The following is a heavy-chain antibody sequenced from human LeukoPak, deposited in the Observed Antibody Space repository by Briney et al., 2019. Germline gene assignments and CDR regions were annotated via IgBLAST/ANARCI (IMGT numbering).Heavy chain of an antibody. V-gene: IGHV1-2*02. D-gene: IGHD3-22*01. CDR1: GYTFTGYY. J-gene: IGHJ4*02. CDR2: INPNSGGT. CDR3: ARSLHYDSSGYPDY. Sequence: ASVKVSCKASGYTFTGYYMHWVRQAPGQGLEWMGGINPNSGGTNYAQKFQGRVTMTRDASISTAYMELSRLRSDDTAVYYCARSLHYDSSGYPDYWGQGTLVTVSS.